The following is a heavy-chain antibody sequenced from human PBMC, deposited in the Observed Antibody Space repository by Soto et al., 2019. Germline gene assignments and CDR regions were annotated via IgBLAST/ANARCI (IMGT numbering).Heavy chain of an antibody. D-gene: IGHD2-2*02. Sequence: ASVKVSCKASGYTFTCYYMHWVRQSPGQGLEWMGWINPNSGGTNYAQKFQGRVTMTRDTSISTAYMELSRLRSDDTAVYYCARDGVVPAAIRYYGVEVWGQGTTVAVSS. CDR1: GYTFTCYY. CDR3: ARDGVVPAAIRYYGVEV. J-gene: IGHJ6*02. V-gene: IGHV1-2*02. CDR2: INPNSGGT.